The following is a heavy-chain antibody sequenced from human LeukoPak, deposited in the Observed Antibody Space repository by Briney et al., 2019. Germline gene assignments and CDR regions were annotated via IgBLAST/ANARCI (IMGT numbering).Heavy chain of an antibody. J-gene: IGHJ6*04. Sequence: GGSLRLSCAASGFTFSSYGMHRVRQAPGKGLEWVAVIWYDGSNKYYADSVKGRFTISRDNSKNTLYLQMNSLRAEDTAVYYCARAGIAAAGSYYYYGMDVWGKGTTVTVSS. CDR2: IWYDGSNK. CDR1: GFTFSSYG. CDR3: ARAGIAAAGSYYYYGMDV. D-gene: IGHD6-13*01. V-gene: IGHV3-33*01.